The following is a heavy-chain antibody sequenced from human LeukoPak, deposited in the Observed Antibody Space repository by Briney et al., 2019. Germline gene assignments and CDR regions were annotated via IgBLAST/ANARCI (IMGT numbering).Heavy chain of an antibody. Sequence: GGSLRLSCAASGFTFDDYAMHWVWQVPGKGLEWVSGISWSSGNIGYADSVKGRFTVSRDSAKNSLYLQMNSLRAEDTALYYCAKDPTPKYSSGFYGSIDHWGQGTLVTVSS. V-gene: IGHV3-9*01. CDR1: GFTFDDYA. CDR3: AKDPTPKYSSGFYGSIDH. J-gene: IGHJ4*02. CDR2: ISWSSGNI. D-gene: IGHD6-19*01.